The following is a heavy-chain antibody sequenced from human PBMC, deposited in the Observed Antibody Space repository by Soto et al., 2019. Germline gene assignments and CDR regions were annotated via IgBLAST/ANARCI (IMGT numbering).Heavy chain of an antibody. D-gene: IGHD2-2*02. CDR3: AGQEYTDAFDI. CDR2: IIPTLGVA. CDR1: GGTFSSYT. Sequence: QGQLVQSGTEMREPGSSVKVSCKASGGTFSSYTINWVRQAPGQGLEWMGRIIPTLGVANYAQKFQVRVTNTADKSTGTAYMELTSLKTDDTAVYYCAGQEYTDAFDIWGQGTMVTVSS. V-gene: IGHV1-69*02. J-gene: IGHJ3*02.